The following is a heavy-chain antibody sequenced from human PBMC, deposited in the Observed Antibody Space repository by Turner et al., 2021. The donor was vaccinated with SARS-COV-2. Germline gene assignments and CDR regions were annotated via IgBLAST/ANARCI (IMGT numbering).Heavy chain of an antibody. CDR2: ISHSGST. V-gene: IGHV4-34*01. J-gene: IGHJ6*02. D-gene: IGHD2-21*02. CDR3: ARVNYGGVTVRDYYSYYGMDV. CDR1: GGSFSGYY. Sequence: QVQLQQWGAGLLKPSETLSLTCAAYGGSFSGYYWSWIRQSPGKGLEWIGEISHSGSTIYNPSLKSRVTLSVDRSKIQFSLRLSSVTAADTAVYYCARVNYGGVTVRDYYSYYGMDVWGQGTTVTVS.